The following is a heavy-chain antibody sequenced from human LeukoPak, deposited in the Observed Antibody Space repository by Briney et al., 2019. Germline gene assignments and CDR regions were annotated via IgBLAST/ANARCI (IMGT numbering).Heavy chain of an antibody. J-gene: IGHJ4*02. V-gene: IGHV3-7*01. CDR2: IKQDGSEK. CDR3: ASLDY. CDR1: GFIFSNNW. Sequence: GGSLRLSCAASGFIFSNNWMSWVRQAPGKGLEWVANIKQDGSEKYYVDSVKGRFTISRDNAKNSLYLQMNSLRAEDTAVYYCASLDYWGQGTLVTVSS.